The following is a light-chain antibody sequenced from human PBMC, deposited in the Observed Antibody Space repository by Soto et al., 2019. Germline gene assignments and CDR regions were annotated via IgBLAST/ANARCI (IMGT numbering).Light chain of an antibody. CDR2: EVT. CDR3: FSYAGDSTWV. Sequence: QSALTQPASVSGSPGESITISCTGTRSDVGSYNSIAWYQQHPGKAPRVMIFEVTKRPSGISNRFSGSKSGSTASLTISGLQAEDEAEYFCFSYAGDSTWVFGGGTKVTVL. J-gene: IGLJ3*02. CDR1: RSDVGSYNS. V-gene: IGLV2-23*02.